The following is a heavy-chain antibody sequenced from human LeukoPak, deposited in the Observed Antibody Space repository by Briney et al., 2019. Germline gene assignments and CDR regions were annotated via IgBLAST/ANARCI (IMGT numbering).Heavy chain of an antibody. J-gene: IGHJ4*02. CDR3: ARAPEGAAAEQFDY. CDR1: GYTFRSFG. CDR2: INPNSGGT. D-gene: IGHD6-13*01. Sequence: WASVKVSCKASGYTFRSFGISWVRQAPGQGLEWMGWINPNSGGTNYAQKFQGRVTMTRDTSISTAYMELSRLRSDDTAVYYCARAPEGAAAEQFDYWGQGTLVTVSS. V-gene: IGHV1-2*02.